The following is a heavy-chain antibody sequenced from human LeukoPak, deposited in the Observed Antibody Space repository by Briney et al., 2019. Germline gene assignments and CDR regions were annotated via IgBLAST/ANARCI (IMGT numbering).Heavy chain of an antibody. J-gene: IGHJ3*02. CDR1: GFTFDDYA. CDR2: ISWNSGSI. D-gene: IGHD3-10*01. CDR3: AKDSLIRGVNDAFDI. Sequence: GGSLRLSCAASGFTFDDYAMQWVRQAPGKGLEWVSGISWNSGSIGYADSVKGRFTISRDNAKNSLYLQMNSLRAEDTALYYCAKDSLIRGVNDAFDIWGQGTMVTVSS. V-gene: IGHV3-9*01.